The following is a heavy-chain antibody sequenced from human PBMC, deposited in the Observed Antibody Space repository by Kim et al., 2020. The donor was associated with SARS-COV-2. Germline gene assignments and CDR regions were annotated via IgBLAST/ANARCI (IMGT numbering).Heavy chain of an antibody. CDR1: GFTFTNYV. J-gene: IGHJ1*01. CDR3: AKGGSGYQPEYFQH. Sequence: GGSLRLSCAASGFTFTNYVMNWVRQAPGKGLEWVSTISSSGGTTYYVESVKGRFTISRDNSKNTLYLQMNSLRAEDTAIYYCAKGGSGYQPEYFQHWGQGTLVTVSS. CDR2: ISSSGGTT. D-gene: IGHD3-22*01. V-gene: IGHV3-23*01.